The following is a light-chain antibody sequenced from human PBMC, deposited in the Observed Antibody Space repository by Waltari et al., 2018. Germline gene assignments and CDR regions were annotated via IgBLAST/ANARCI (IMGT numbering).Light chain of an antibody. J-gene: IGLJ2*01. CDR3: QGWDSSDQSYVV. Sequence: SYVLTQQPSVSVAPGETARITCGGHRIGRKSVPWYKQRPGQAPVLVIYDDRARPSGIPGRVSGSNSGNSATLTISRVEAGDEADYYCQGWDSSDQSYVVFGGGTELIVL. V-gene: IGLV3-21*04. CDR2: DDR. CDR1: RIGRKS.